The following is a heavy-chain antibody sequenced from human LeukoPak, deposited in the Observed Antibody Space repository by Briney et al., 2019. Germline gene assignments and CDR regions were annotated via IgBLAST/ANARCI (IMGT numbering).Heavy chain of an antibody. J-gene: IGHJ4*02. CDR3: ARQYSGSYRHFDY. V-gene: IGHV4-39*01. Sequence: PSETLSLTCTVSGGSISSSSYYWGWIRQPPGKGLEWIGSIYYSRSTYYNPSLKSRVTISVDTSKNQFSLKLSSVTAADTAVYYCARQYSGSYRHFDYWGQGTLVTVSS. CDR1: GGSISSSSYY. D-gene: IGHD1-26*01. CDR2: IYYSRST.